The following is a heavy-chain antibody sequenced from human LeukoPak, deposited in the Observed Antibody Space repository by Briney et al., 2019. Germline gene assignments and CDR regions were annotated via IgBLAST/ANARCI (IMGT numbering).Heavy chain of an antibody. Sequence: GGSLRLSCAASEFTFSSYGMHWVRQAPGKGLEWVAVISYDGSNKYYADSVKGRFTISRDNSKNTLYLQMNSLRAEDTAVYYCAKDQAGGVAGTGNDQAFDIWGQGTMVTVSS. CDR3: AKDQAGGVAGTGNDQAFDI. J-gene: IGHJ3*02. D-gene: IGHD6-19*01. CDR1: EFTFSSYG. CDR2: ISYDGSNK. V-gene: IGHV3-30*18.